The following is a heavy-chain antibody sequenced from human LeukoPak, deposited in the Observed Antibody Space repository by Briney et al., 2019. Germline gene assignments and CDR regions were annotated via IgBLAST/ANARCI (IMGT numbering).Heavy chain of an antibody. CDR2: IKQDGSEK. CDR1: GFTFSSYW. Sequence: GGSLRLSCAASGFTFSSYWMSWVRQAPGKGLEWVANIKQDGSEKYYVDSVKGRFTISRDNAKNSLYPQMNSPRAEDTAVYYCARGSSSWIDEYFDYWGQGTLVTVSS. D-gene: IGHD6-13*01. J-gene: IGHJ4*02. V-gene: IGHV3-7*01. CDR3: ARGSSSWIDEYFDY.